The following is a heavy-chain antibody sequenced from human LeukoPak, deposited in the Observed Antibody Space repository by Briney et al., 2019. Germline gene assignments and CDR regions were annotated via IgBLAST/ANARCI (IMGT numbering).Heavy chain of an antibody. Sequence: SETLSLTCTVSGGSISSSSYYWGWIRQPPGKGLERIGSIYYSGSTYYNPSLKSRVTISVDTSKNQFSLKLSSVTAADTAVYYCARHSYCSSTSCYFAYWGQGTLVTVSS. D-gene: IGHD2-2*01. V-gene: IGHV4-39*01. J-gene: IGHJ4*02. CDR3: ARHSYCSSTSCYFAY. CDR2: IYYSGST. CDR1: GGSISSSSYY.